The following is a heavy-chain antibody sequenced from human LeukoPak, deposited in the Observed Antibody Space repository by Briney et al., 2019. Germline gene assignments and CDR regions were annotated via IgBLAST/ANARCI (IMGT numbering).Heavy chain of an antibody. CDR3: ARDSPHQRFDY. V-gene: IGHV1-2*02. Sequence: GASVKVSCKASGYTFIDYWIHWVRQAPGQGLEWMGRIDLNTGDTTSAQKFRGRVTMTRGTSISTVYMDLSGLGSDDTAVYYCARDSPHQRFDYWGQGTLVTVSS. CDR2: IDLNTGDT. J-gene: IGHJ4*02. CDR1: GYTFIDYW.